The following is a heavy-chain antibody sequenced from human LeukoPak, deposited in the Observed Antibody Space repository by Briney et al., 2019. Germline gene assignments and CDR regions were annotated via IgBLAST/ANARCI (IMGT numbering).Heavy chain of an antibody. D-gene: IGHD1/OR15-1a*01. CDR2: IYPGDSDT. Sequence: GESLKISCKGSGYSFTSYWIGWVRQMPGKGLEWMGIIYPGDSDTRYSPSFQGQVTISADKSISAAYLQWSSLKASDSAMYYCARLATREQRDYYYMDVWGKGTTVTISS. CDR1: GYSFTSYW. J-gene: IGHJ6*03. CDR3: ARLATREQRDYYYMDV. V-gene: IGHV5-51*01.